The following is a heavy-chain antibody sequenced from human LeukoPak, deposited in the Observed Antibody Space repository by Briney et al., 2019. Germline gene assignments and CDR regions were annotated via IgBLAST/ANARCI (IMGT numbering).Heavy chain of an antibody. CDR3: VRDYCGGDCYPFDY. V-gene: IGHV3-20*04. Sequence: PGGSLRLXCAVSGFTFDDYGMSWVRQAPGKGLEWVSGINWNGGSTGYADSVKGRFTISRDNAKKSLHLKMNSLRGEDTALYYCVRDYCGGDCYPFDYWGQGTLVTVSS. J-gene: IGHJ4*02. CDR2: INWNGGST. CDR1: GFTFDDYG. D-gene: IGHD2-21*02.